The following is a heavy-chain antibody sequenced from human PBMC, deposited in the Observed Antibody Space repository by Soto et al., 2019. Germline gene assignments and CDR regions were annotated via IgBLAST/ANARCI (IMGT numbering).Heavy chain of an antibody. J-gene: IGHJ4*02. CDR2: ISYDGSNK. Sequence: QVQLVESGGGVVQPGRSLRLSCAASGFTFSSYAMHWVRQAPGKGLEWVAVISYDGSNKYYADSVKGRFTISRDNSKNTLSLQMNSLRAEDTAVYYCARDREGGYYDSSGYYYFDYWGQGTLVTVSS. CDR1: GFTFSSYA. D-gene: IGHD3-22*01. CDR3: ARDREGGYYDSSGYYYFDY. V-gene: IGHV3-30-3*01.